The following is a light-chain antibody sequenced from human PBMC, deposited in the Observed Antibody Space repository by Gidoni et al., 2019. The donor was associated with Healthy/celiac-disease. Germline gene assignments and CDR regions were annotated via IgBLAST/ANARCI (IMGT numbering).Light chain of an antibody. J-gene: IGKJ3*01. CDR1: QSVSSY. CDR3: QQRSNWQRFT. Sequence: EIVLTQSPATLSLSPGERATLSCRASQSVSSYLAWYQQKPGQAPRLLIYDASNRATGIPARFSGSGSGTDFTLTISSLEPEDFAVYYCQQRSNWQRFTFXPXTKVDIK. V-gene: IGKV3-11*01. CDR2: DAS.